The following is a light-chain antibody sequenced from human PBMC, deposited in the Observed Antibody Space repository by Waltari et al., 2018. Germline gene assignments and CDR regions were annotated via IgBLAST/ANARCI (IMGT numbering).Light chain of an antibody. Sequence: DIQMTQSPSSLSASVGDRVTITCRASENVNNYLNWYQQKPGKAPKLLIYKASTLQSGVPSRFSGSGSGTDYTFTISSLQSEDVATYYCQHNYGTPLTFGGGTKVGIK. V-gene: IGKV1-39*01. CDR2: KAS. J-gene: IGKJ4*01. CDR3: QHNYGTPLT. CDR1: ENVNNY.